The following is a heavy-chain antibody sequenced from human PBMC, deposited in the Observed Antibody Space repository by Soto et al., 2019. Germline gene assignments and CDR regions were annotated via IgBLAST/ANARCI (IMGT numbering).Heavy chain of an antibody. CDR1: GGTFSSYA. V-gene: IGHV1-69*13. CDR2: IIPIFGTA. Sequence: GASVKVSCKASGGTFSSYAISWVRQAPGQGLEWMGGIIPIFGTANYAQKFQGRVTTTADESTSTAYMELSSLRSEDTAVYYCASAYVDTARGLYYYYGMDVWGQGTTVTVSS. J-gene: IGHJ6*02. D-gene: IGHD5-18*01. CDR3: ASAYVDTARGLYYYYGMDV.